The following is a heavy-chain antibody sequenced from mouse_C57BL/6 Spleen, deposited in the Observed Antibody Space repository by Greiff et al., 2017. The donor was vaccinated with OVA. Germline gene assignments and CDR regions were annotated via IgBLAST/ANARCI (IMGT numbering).Heavy chain of an antibody. CDR2: ISSGSSTI. Sequence: EVKLMESGGGLVKPGGSLKLSCAASGFTFSDYGMNWVRQAPEKGLEWVAYISSGSSTIYYADKVKGRFTISRDNAKNTLFLQMTSLRSEDTAMYYCARGDYYDSRGDYYAMDYWGQGTSVTVSS. V-gene: IGHV5-17*01. CDR3: ARGDYYDSRGDYYAMDY. D-gene: IGHD1-1*01. J-gene: IGHJ4*01. CDR1: GFTFSDYG.